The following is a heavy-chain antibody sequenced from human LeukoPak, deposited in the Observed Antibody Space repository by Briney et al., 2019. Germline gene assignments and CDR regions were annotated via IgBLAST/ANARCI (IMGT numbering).Heavy chain of an antibody. V-gene: IGHV1-2*02. J-gene: IGHJ3*02. Sequence: GASVKVSCKASGYTFTVYYMHWVRQAPGQGLEWMGWINPNSGGTNYAQKFQGRVTMTRDTSISTAYMELSRLRSDDTAVYYCARDLIVVVPAATSVGAFDIWGQGTMVTVSS. CDR1: GYTFTVYY. CDR2: INPNSGGT. CDR3: ARDLIVVVPAATSVGAFDI. D-gene: IGHD2-2*01.